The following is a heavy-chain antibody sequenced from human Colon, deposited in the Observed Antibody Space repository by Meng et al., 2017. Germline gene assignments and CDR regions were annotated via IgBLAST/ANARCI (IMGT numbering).Heavy chain of an antibody. CDR2: ISGSGGST. Sequence: GESLKISCAASGFTFSSYAMSWVRQAPGKGLEWVSAISGSGGSTYYADSVKGRFTISRDNSKNTLYLQMNSLRAEDTAVYYCAKDAETYYYDSSGYYYGGFDYWGQGTLVTVSS. J-gene: IGHJ4*02. CDR1: GFTFSSYA. V-gene: IGHV3-23*01. D-gene: IGHD3-22*01. CDR3: AKDAETYYYDSSGYYYGGFDY.